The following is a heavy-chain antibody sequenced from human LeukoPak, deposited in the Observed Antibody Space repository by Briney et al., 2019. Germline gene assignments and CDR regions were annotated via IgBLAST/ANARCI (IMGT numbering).Heavy chain of an antibody. D-gene: IGHD2-2*01. CDR3: ARTGGSCGSTRCHEYFQY. J-gene: IGHJ1*01. Sequence: SETLSLTCNVSGGSISIGTYYWSWIRQPAGKGLEWIGRLSNTGSSDYNHSLKSRVSIVIDTSKNQFSLKLNSVTAADTAVYYCARTGGSCGSTRCHEYFQYWGQGTPVTVSS. CDR1: GGSISIGTYY. V-gene: IGHV4-61*02. CDR2: LSNTGSS.